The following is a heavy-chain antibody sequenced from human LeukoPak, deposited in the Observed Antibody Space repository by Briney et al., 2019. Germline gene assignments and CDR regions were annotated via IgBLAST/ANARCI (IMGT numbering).Heavy chain of an antibody. J-gene: IGHJ3*02. CDR2: ISSSGSTI. V-gene: IGHV3-48*03. Sequence: GGSVRLSCASSGFTFSSYEMNGVSQAPGKGLEGVSYISSSGSTIYYADSVNGRFTISRDNAKNSLYLQMNSLRAEDTAVYYCARESVTMIVVVTDAFDSGGQGTMVTVSA. CDR1: GFTFSSYE. CDR3: ARESVTMIVVVTDAFDS. D-gene: IGHD3-22*01.